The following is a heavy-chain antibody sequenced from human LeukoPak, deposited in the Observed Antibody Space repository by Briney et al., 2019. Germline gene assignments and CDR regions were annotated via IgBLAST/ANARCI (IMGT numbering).Heavy chain of an antibody. D-gene: IGHD1-14*01. CDR1: GVSICCNY. J-gene: IGHJ4*02. Sequence: SETLSFTCSVSGVSICCNYWIWLRQPPGKGLEWIGYIYHSGNTNYSPSLESRVTMSVDESKNQFSLRVHFVSAADTAVYYCVSTRPEAPACRFHSWGQGTLVTVSS. CDR2: IYHSGNT. CDR3: VSTRPEAPACRFHS. V-gene: IGHV4-4*09.